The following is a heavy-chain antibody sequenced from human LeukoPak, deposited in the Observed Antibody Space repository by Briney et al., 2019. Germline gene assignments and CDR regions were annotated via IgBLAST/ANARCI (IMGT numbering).Heavy chain of an antibody. J-gene: IGHJ4*02. D-gene: IGHD1/OR15-1a*01. Sequence: GGSLGLSCAASGFTFSSYAMHWVRQAPGKGLEWVAVISYDGSNKYYADSVKGRFTISRDNSKNTLYLQMNSLRAEDTAVYYCARWYNWNNRPSFDYWGQGTLVTVSS. CDR1: GFTFSSYA. CDR2: ISYDGSNK. V-gene: IGHV3-30-3*01. CDR3: ARWYNWNNRPSFDY.